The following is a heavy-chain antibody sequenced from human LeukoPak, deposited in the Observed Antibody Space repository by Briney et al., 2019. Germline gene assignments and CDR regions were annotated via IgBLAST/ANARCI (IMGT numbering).Heavy chain of an antibody. CDR3: AGQYFGFDY. J-gene: IGHJ4*02. V-gene: IGHV3-74*01. CDR2: INSDGSST. D-gene: IGHD2/OR15-2a*01. CDR1: GFTFSTYW. Sequence: GGSLRPSCAASGFTFSTYWMHWVRQAPGKGLVWVSRINSDGSSTSYADSVKGRFTISRDNAKKTLYLQMYSLRADDTAVYYCAGQYFGFDYWGQGTLVTVSS.